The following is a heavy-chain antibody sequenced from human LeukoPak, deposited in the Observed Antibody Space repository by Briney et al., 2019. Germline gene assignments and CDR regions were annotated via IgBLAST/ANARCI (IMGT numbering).Heavy chain of an antibody. J-gene: IGHJ5*02. CDR2: IRHDGCYR. V-gene: IGHV3-30*02. CDR3: ARGRTAVVENGFDP. D-gene: IGHD6-13*01. CDR1: GFPFSSYG. Sequence: GGSLSVSCAGSGFPFSSYGIHWVRQAPGKGLEGVGFIRHDGCYRDYADPVKGRFTISRDNSKNTMYLQMNSLRAEETAVYYCARGRTAVVENGFDPWGEGTLVTVSS.